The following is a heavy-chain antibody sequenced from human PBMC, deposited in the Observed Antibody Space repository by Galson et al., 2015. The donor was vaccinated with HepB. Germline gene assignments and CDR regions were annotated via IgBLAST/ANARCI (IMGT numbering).Heavy chain of an antibody. J-gene: IGHJ4*02. CDR2: IDPSGGSA. CDR3: TRGYCTSTSCYQSDF. V-gene: IGHV1-46*03. Sequence: SVKVSCKASGYIFTSYYMHWVRQAPGQGLEWMGMIDPSGGSAGYAQKFQGRVTMTRDTSTSTIYVELSSLRSEDTAVYFCTRGYCTSTSCYQSDFWGQGTLVTVSS. CDR1: GYIFTSYY. D-gene: IGHD2-2*01.